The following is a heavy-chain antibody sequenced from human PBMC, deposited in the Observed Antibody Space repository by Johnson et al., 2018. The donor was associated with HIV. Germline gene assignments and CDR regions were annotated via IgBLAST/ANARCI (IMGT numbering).Heavy chain of an antibody. CDR1: GFTFSSYA. CDR3: AKDLVSNYTGSRYASDI. D-gene: IGHD1-7*01. J-gene: IGHJ3*02. Sequence: VQLVESGGGLVQPGGSLRPSCAASGFTFSSYAMSWVRQAPGKGLEWVSSLDGGDDSATNYADSVKGRFTISRDNSKNTLYLQMNNLRAEDTAVYYCAKDLVSNYTGSRYASDIWGQGTMVTVSS. CDR2: LDGGDDSAT. V-gene: IGHV3-23*04.